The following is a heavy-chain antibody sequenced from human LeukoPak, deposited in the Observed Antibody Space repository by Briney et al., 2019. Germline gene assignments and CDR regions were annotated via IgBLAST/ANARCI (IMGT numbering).Heavy chain of an antibody. CDR1: GGSISSYY. V-gene: IGHV4-59*08. CDR2: IYYSGST. D-gene: IGHD3-22*01. Sequence: SETLSLTCTVSGGSISSYYWSWIRQPPGKGLEWIGYIYYSGSTNYNPSLKSRVTISVDTSKNQFSLKLSSVTAADTAVYYCARHYYDSSGYYSTSGHFDLWGRGTLVTVSS. CDR3: ARHYYDSSGYYSTSGHFDL. J-gene: IGHJ2*01.